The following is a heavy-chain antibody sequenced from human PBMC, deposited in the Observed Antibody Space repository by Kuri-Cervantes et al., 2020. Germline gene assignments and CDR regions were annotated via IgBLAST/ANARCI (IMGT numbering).Heavy chain of an antibody. V-gene: IGHV3-23*01. D-gene: IGHD3-22*01. CDR3: AREDYYDSSGYFDY. Sequence: GESLKISCAASGFTYGSYAMSWVRQPPGKGLEWVSGISGSGRTIFYADSVKGRFTISRDNAKNSLYLQMDSLRAEDTAVYYCAREDYYDSSGYFDYWGQGTLVTVSS. J-gene: IGHJ4*02. CDR2: ISGSGRTI. CDR1: GFTYGSYA.